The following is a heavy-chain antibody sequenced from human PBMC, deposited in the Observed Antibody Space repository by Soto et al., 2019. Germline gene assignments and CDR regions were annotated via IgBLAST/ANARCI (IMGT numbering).Heavy chain of an antibody. D-gene: IGHD3-22*01. CDR3: ARVASTSYYYDSSGYYHFDY. Sequence: SETLSLTCTVSGGSISSSSYYWGWIRQPPGKGLEWIGSIYYSGSTYYNPSLKSRVTISVDTSKNQFSLKLSSVTAADTAVYYCARVASTSYYYDSSGYYHFDYWGQGTLVTVSS. J-gene: IGHJ4*02. CDR1: GGSISSSSYY. V-gene: IGHV4-39*01. CDR2: IYYSGST.